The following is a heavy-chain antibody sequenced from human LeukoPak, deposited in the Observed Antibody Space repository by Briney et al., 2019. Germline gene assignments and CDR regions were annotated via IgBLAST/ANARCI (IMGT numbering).Heavy chain of an antibody. CDR2: IYHSGST. Sequence: PSQTLSLTCTVSGGSISSGGYYWSWIRQPPGKGLEWIGYIYHSGSTYYNPSLKSRVTISVDTSKNQFSLKLSSVTAADTAVYYCASKLWFGDAAYDYWGQGTLVTVSS. J-gene: IGHJ4*02. CDR3: ASKLWFGDAAYDY. D-gene: IGHD3-10*01. CDR1: GGSISSGGYY. V-gene: IGHV4-30-2*05.